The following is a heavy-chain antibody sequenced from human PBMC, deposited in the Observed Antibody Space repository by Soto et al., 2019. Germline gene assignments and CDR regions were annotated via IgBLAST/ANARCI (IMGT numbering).Heavy chain of an antibody. CDR2: IWYDGSNK. D-gene: IGHD3-3*01. CDR3: ARGYDFVCYCYGMDV. Sequence: QVQLVESGGGVVQPGRSLRLSCAASGFTFSSYGMHWVRQAPGKGLEWVAGIWYDGSNKYYADSVKGRFTMSRDNSKITLYLQMNSLRAEDTAVYYCARGYDFVCYCYGMDVWGQGTTVTVSS. CDR1: GFTFSSYG. J-gene: IGHJ6*02. V-gene: IGHV3-33*01.